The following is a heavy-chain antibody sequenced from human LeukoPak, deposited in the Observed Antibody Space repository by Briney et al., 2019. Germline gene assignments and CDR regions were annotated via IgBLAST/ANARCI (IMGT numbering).Heavy chain of an antibody. D-gene: IGHD3-10*01. CDR3: ARYGSDNYYNVWRFDP. CDR1: GGSFSGYY. J-gene: IGHJ5*02. Sequence: PSETLSLTCAVYGGSFSGYYWSWIRQSPGKGLEWIGEISHSGDTKYNPSLKSRVTISMDTSKNQFSLNLSSVTAADTAIYYCARYGSDNYYNVWRFDPWGRGTLVTVSS. V-gene: IGHV4-34*01. CDR2: ISHSGDT.